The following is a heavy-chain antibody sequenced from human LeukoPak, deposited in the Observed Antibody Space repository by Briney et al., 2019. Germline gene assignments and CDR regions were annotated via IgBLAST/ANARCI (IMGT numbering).Heavy chain of an antibody. CDR3: ARDRIAAAYDAFDI. CDR2: ISNSGSSI. Sequence: GGSLRLSCAASGFTFSDYYMSWIPQAPGKGLEWISYISNSGSSIYYADSVKGRFTISRDNARNSLSLQMNSLRAEDAAVYYCARDRIAAAYDAFDIWGQGTVVTVSS. CDR1: GFTFSDYY. V-gene: IGHV3-11*04. J-gene: IGHJ3*02. D-gene: IGHD6-13*01.